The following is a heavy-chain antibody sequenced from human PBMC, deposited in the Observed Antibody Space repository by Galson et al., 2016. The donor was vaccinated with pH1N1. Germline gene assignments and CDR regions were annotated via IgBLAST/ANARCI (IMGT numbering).Heavy chain of an antibody. D-gene: IGHD3-16*02. J-gene: IGHJ4*02. CDR2: IKEDGSET. Sequence: SLRLSCAASGFTFSNYWMHWVRQVPGKGLEWVANIKEDGSETYYVDSVRGRFTISRDNAKNSLYLQMNSLRDEDTALYYCARAIGSRSAYWGQGTLATVS. CDR1: GFTFSNYW. V-gene: IGHV3-7*01. CDR3: ARAIGSRSAY.